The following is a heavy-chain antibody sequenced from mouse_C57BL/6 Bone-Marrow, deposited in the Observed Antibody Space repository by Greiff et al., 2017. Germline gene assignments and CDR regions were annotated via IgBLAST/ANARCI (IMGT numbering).Heavy chain of an antibody. D-gene: IGHD1-1*01. Sequence: EVQLVESGHGLVKPSQSLSLTCSVTGYSITSGYYWNWIRQFPGNKLEWMGYISYDGSNNYNPSLKNRISLTRDTSKNQFFLKLNSVTTEDTATYYCAREKFITTVVAHYYAMDYWGQGTSVTVSS. CDR3: AREKFITTVVAHYYAMDY. CDR2: ISYDGSN. CDR1: GYSITSGYY. J-gene: IGHJ4*01. V-gene: IGHV3-6*01.